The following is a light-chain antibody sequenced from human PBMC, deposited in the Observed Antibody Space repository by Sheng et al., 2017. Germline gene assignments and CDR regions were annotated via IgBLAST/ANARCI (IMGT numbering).Light chain of an antibody. V-gene: IGKV1-33*01. CDR2: DAS. CDR1: QDITNY. Sequence: DIQMTQSPSSLSASVGDRVTITCQASQDITNYLNWYQHKPGKAPKLLIYDASNLETGVPSRFSGTGSGTDFTFAISSLQPEDIATYYCQQYDDLPPYTFGQGTRLDIK. J-gene: IGKJ2*01. CDR3: QQYDDLPPYT.